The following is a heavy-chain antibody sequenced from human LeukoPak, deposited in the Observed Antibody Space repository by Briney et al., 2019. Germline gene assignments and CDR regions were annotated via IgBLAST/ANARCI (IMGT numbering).Heavy chain of an antibody. CDR3: ARQNYYGSGSYYNRAFDI. D-gene: IGHD3-10*01. CDR1: GGSFSGYY. V-gene: IGHV4-34*01. J-gene: IGHJ3*02. CDR2: INHSGST. Sequence: PSETLSLTCAVYGGSFSGYYWSWIRQPPGKGLEWIGEINHSGSTNYNPSLKSRVTISVDTSKNQFSLKLSSVTAADTAVYYCARQNYYGSGSYYNRAFDIWGQGTMVTVSS.